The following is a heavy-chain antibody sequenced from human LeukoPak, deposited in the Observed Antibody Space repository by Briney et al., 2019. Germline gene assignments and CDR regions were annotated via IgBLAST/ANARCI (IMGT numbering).Heavy chain of an antibody. V-gene: IGHV3-21*01. CDR3: ARLTTVVDIFDY. J-gene: IGHJ4*02. CDR1: GFTFSSYS. Sequence: GGSLRLSCAASGFTFSSYSMNWVRQAPGKGLEWVSSISSSSSYIYYADSVKGRFTISRDNAKNSLYLQMNSLRAEDTAVYYCARLTTVVDIFDYWGQGTLVTVSS. CDR2: ISSSSSYI. D-gene: IGHD4-23*01.